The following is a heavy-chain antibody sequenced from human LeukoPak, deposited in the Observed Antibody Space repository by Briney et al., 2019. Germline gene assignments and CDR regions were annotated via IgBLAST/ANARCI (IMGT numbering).Heavy chain of an antibody. CDR3: ARSSEYSSSWYFDY. V-gene: IGHV4-39*01. CDR1: GGSISSSSYY. D-gene: IGHD6-13*01. J-gene: IGHJ4*02. Sequence: PSETLSLTCTVSGGSISSSSYYWGWIRQPPGKGLEWIGSMYYSGNTYYNPSLKSRVTISADTSKKHLSLKLNSVTAADTAMYYCARSSEYSSSWYFDYWGQGILVAVSS. CDR2: MYYSGNT.